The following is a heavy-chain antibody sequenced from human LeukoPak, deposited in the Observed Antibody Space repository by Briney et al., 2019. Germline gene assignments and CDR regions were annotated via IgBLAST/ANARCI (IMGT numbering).Heavy chain of an antibody. CDR3: AKGLYSSGWYRGSDY. CDR1: AFPFSTYV. V-gene: IGHV3-23*01. Sequence: PGGSLRLSCAASAFPFSTYVMSWVRQAPGKGLEWVSGISGSGSSTSYADSVKGRFTISRDNSKNTLYLQMNSLRAEDTAVYFCAKGLYSSGWYRGSDYWGQGTLVTVSS. J-gene: IGHJ4*02. D-gene: IGHD6-19*01. CDR2: ISGSGSST.